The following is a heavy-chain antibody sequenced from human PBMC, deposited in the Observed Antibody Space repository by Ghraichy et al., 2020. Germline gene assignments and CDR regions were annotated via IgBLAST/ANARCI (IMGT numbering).Heavy chain of an antibody. V-gene: IGHV4-39*01. Sequence: SETLSLTCTVSGGSISSSSYYWGWIRQPPGKGLEWIGSIYYSGSTYYNPSLKSRVTISVDTSKNQFSLKLSSVTAADTAVYYCARRPHQYPFYDFWSGYYSGWFDPWGQGTLVTVSS. CDR3: ARRPHQYPFYDFWSGYYSGWFDP. D-gene: IGHD3-3*01. CDR1: GGSISSSSYY. J-gene: IGHJ5*02. CDR2: IYYSGST.